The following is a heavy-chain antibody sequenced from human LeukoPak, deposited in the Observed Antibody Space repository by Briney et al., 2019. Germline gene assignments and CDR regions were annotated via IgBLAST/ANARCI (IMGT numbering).Heavy chain of an antibody. V-gene: IGHV3-9*01. J-gene: IGHJ3*02. D-gene: IGHD3-10*01. CDR3: AKARRITDGFDI. CDR1: GFTFDDYA. Sequence: GGSLRLSCAASGFTFDDYAMHWVRQAPGKGLEWVSGISWRSDSVDYADSVKGRFTISRDNSKNTLYLQMNSLRAEDTAVYYCAKARRITDGFDIWGQGTMVTVSS. CDR2: ISWRSDSV.